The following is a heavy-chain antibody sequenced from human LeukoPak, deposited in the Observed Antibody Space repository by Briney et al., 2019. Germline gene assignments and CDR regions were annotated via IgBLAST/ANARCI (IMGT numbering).Heavy chain of an antibody. CDR2: IHHGGTT. J-gene: IGHJ4*02. V-gene: IGHV4-31*03. CDR1: GGSINSGNYY. D-gene: IGHD5-18*01. Sequence: SETLSLTCTVSGGSINSGNYYWDWIRQHPEKGLEWIANIHHGGTTYYNPSLKSRVTISIDTSKKEFSLMLTSVTAADPAVYYCARGNSYGSFDYWGQGIPVTVSS. CDR3: ARGNSYGSFDY.